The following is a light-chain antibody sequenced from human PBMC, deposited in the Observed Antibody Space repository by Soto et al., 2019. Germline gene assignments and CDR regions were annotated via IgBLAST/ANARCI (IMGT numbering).Light chain of an antibody. V-gene: IGKV1-12*01. CDR3: QQSDSFPFT. CDR1: QDIITW. CDR2: SAS. Sequence: DIQMTQSPSYVSASEGDRVTITCRASQDIITWLAWFQQKPGKAPRLLIYSASTLQRGVPSRFSGSGSGTEFTLTINRLQPDDVATYFCQQSDSFPFTFGPGTKVDV. J-gene: IGKJ3*01.